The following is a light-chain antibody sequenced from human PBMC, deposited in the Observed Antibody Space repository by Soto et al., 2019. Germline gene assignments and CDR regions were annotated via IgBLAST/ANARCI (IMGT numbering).Light chain of an antibody. Sequence: EIVLTQSPGTLSLSPGERATLSCRASQSVSSSYLAWYQQKPGQAPRLLIYGASSRATGIPDRFSGSGSGTDFTSTISRLEPEDVAVYYCQQYGSSPLLTFGGGTKVEIK. CDR2: GAS. V-gene: IGKV3-20*01. J-gene: IGKJ4*01. CDR1: QSVSSSY. CDR3: QQYGSSPLLT.